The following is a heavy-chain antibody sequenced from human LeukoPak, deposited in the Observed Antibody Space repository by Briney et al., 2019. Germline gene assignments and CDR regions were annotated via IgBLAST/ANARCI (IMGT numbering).Heavy chain of an antibody. CDR3: ARTVGTHRFDY. J-gene: IGHJ4*02. D-gene: IGHD4-23*01. CDR2: IYYNGNT. Sequence: SETLSLTCTVSGGSISSSDYYWGWIRQPPGERLEWIGTIYYNGNTYYNPSLQSRVIISVDTSKNQFSLKLTSVTAPDTAVYYCARTVGTHRFDYWGQGILVPVSS. CDR1: GGSISSSDYY. V-gene: IGHV4-39*01.